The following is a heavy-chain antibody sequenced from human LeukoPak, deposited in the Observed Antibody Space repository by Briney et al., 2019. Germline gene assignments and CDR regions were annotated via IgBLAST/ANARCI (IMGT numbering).Heavy chain of an antibody. D-gene: IGHD3-10*01. Sequence: PGGSLRFTCVASGFTFSSYAMTWVRQPPGKGLEWVSGISGSGGSTYYADSVKGRFTISRDNSKKTLYLEMNSLRAEDTAVYYCAAGGELDPLDYWGQGTLVTVST. CDR3: AAGGELDPLDY. J-gene: IGHJ4*02. CDR2: ISGSGGST. CDR1: GFTFSSYA. V-gene: IGHV3-23*01.